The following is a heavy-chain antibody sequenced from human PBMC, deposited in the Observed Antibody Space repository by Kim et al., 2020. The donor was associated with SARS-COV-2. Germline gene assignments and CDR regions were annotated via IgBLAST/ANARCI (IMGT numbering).Heavy chain of an antibody. D-gene: IGHD1-26*01. Sequence: AQKFQGRVTMTEDTSTDTAYMELSSLRSEDTAVYYCATTIVGATGGFDYWGQGTLVTVSS. V-gene: IGHV1-24*01. CDR3: ATTIVGATGGFDY. J-gene: IGHJ4*02.